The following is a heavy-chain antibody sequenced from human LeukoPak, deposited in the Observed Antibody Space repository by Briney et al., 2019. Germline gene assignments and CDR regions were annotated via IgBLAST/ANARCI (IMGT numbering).Heavy chain of an antibody. CDR1: GFTFSSYG. V-gene: IGHV3-30*02. D-gene: IGHD2-2*01. J-gene: IGHJ6*03. Sequence: GGSLRLSCAASGFTFSSYGMHWVRQAPGKGLEWVAFIRYDGSNKYYADSVKGRFTISRDNSKNTLYLQMNSLRAEDTAVYYCAKDRQDIVVVPAALYYYYYYMDVWGKGTTVTVSS. CDR2: IRYDGSNK. CDR3: AKDRQDIVVVPAALYYYYYYMDV.